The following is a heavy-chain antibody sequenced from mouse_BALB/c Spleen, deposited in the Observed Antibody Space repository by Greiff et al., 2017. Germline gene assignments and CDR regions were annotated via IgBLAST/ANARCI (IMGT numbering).Heavy chain of an antibody. D-gene: IGHD2-1*01. V-gene: IGHV1-87*01. J-gene: IGHJ4*01. CDR3: ARDGNYEDYYAMDY. CDR2: IYPGDGDT. Sequence: QVQLKESGAELARPGASVKLSCKASGYTFTSYWMQWVKQRPGQGLEWIGAIYPGDGDTRYTQKFKGKATLTADKSSSTAYMQLSSLASEDSAVYYCARDGNYEDYYAMDYWGQGTSVTVSS. CDR1: GYTFTSYW.